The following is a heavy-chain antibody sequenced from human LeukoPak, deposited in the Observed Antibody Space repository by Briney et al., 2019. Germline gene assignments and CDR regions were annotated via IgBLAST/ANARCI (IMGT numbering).Heavy chain of an antibody. Sequence: GGSLRLSCAASGFTFSSYSMNWVRQAPGKGLEWVANIKQDGSEKYYVDSVKGRFTISRDNAKNSLYLQMNSLRAEDTAVYYCVRTIAVALFDYWGQGTLVTVSS. D-gene: IGHD6-19*01. CDR2: IKQDGSEK. J-gene: IGHJ4*02. CDR1: GFTFSSYS. V-gene: IGHV3-7*01. CDR3: VRTIAVALFDY.